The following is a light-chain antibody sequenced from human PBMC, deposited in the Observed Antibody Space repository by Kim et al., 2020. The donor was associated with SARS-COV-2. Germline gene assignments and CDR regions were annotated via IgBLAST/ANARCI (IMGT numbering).Light chain of an antibody. V-gene: IGLV3-19*01. J-gene: IGLJ2*01. CDR3: NSRDRIGSRVI. Sequence: SSELTQDPAVSVALGQTVRITCQGDSLRHYYASWYQQKPRQAPILVIYGKTNRPSGIPDRFSGFSSGDIASLTITGAQAEDAADYYCNSRDRIGSRVIFG. CDR1: SLRHYY. CDR2: GKT.